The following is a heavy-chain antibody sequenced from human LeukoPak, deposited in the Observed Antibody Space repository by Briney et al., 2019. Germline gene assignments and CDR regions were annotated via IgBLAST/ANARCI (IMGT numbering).Heavy chain of an antibody. Sequence: PSETLSLTCAVSGGSISSSSYYWGWIRQPPGKGLEWIGSIYYSGSTNYNPSLKSRVTISVDTSKNQFSLKLSSVTAADTAVYYCARDRATIFSPYYYMDVWGKGTTVTISS. CDR3: ARDRATIFSPYYYMDV. V-gene: IGHV4-39*07. D-gene: IGHD3-9*01. J-gene: IGHJ6*03. CDR2: IYYSGST. CDR1: GGSISSSSYY.